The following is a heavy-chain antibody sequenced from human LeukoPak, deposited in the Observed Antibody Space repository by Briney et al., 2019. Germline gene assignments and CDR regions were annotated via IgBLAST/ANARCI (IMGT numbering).Heavy chain of an antibody. CDR1: GSTFSSYG. CDR2: ISYDGSNK. V-gene: IGHV3-30*18. CDR3: AKDRVRGSSSWYFDY. D-gene: IGHD6-13*01. Sequence: QSGGSLRLSCAASGSTFSSYGMHWVRQAPGKGLEWVAVISYDGSNKYYADSVKGRFTISRDNSKNTLYLQMNSLRAEDTAVYYCAKDRVRGSSSWYFDYWGQGTLVTVSS. J-gene: IGHJ4*02.